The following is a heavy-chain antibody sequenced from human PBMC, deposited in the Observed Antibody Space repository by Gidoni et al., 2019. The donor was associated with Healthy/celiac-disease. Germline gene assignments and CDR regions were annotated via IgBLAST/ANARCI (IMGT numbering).Heavy chain of an antibody. CDR3: ARGGGRGMLKQWLNY. V-gene: IGHV4-34*01. J-gene: IGHJ4*02. Sequence: QVQLQQWGAGLLKPSETLSLTCAVYGGSFSGYYWSWIRQPPGKGLEWIGEINHSGSTNYNPSLKSRVTISVDTSKNQFSLKLSSVTAADTAVYYCARGGGRGMLKQWLNYWGQGTLVTVSS. D-gene: IGHD6-19*01. CDR1: GGSFSGYY. CDR2: INHSGST.